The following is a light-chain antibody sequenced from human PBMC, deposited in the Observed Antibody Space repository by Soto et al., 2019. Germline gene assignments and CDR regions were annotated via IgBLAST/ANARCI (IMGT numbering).Light chain of an antibody. CDR2: DVS. CDR1: SSDVGGYNF. CDR3: CSYAGSYTYV. J-gene: IGLJ1*01. Sequence: QSVLTQPRSVSGSPGQSVTISCTGTSSDVGGYNFVSWYQQHPGKAPKLIIYDVSERPSGVPDRFSGSKSGNTASLTISGLQAEDEADYYYCSYAGSYTYVFGTGTKLTVL. V-gene: IGLV2-11*01.